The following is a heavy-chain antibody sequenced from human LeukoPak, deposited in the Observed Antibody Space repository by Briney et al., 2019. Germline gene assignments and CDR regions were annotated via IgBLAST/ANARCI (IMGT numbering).Heavy chain of an antibody. J-gene: IGHJ4*02. CDR1: GFTFSSYE. D-gene: IGHD5-18*01. CDR3: ARGRIQLWYFDY. CDR2: ISSSGSTI. Sequence: PGGSLRLSCAASGFTFSSYEMNWVRQAPGKGLEWVSYISSSGSTIYYADSVKGRFTISRDNAKNSLYLQMNSLRAEDTAVYYCARGRIQLWYFDYWGQGTLVTVSS. V-gene: IGHV3-48*03.